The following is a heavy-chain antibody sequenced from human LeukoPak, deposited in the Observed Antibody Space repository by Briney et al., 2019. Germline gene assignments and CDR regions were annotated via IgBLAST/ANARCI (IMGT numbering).Heavy chain of an antibody. D-gene: IGHD3-16*02. V-gene: IGHV4-34*01. CDR1: GGSFSGYY. CDR2: INHSGST. J-gene: IGHJ4*02. Sequence: SETLSLTCAVYGGSFSGYYWSWIRQPPGKGLEWIGEINHSGSTNYNPSLKSRVTISVDTSKNQFSLKLSSVTAADTAVYYCARGRGDYVWGSYRPTHFDYWGQGTLVTVSS. CDR3: ARGRGDYVWGSYRPTHFDY.